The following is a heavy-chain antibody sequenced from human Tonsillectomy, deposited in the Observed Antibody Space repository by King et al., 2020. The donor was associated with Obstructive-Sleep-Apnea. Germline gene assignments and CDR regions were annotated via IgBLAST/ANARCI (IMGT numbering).Heavy chain of an antibody. D-gene: IGHD6-19*01. CDR2: IYYSGNT. CDR1: GGSISSTRNY. V-gene: IGHV4-39*07. Sequence: QLQESGPGLVKPSETLSLTCTVSGGSISSTRNYWGWIRQPPGKGLEWIGSIYYSGNTYHNPSLKSRVTISVDTAKNKFSLKVSSVTAADTAVYYCARFWGSGWDKNYFDYWGQGTLVTVSS. CDR3: ARFWGSGWDKNYFDY. J-gene: IGHJ4*02.